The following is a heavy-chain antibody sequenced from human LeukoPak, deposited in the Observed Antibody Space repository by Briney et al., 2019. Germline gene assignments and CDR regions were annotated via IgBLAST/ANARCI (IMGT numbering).Heavy chain of an antibody. V-gene: IGHV3-23*01. J-gene: IGHJ3*02. D-gene: IGHD2-2*02. CDR2: ISGSGGST. CDR1: GFTFSSYG. CDR3: AKASAWVPAALPGAFDI. Sequence: RSLRLSCAASGFTFSSYGMHWVRQAPGKGLEWVSAISGSGGSTYYADSVKGRFTISRDNSKNTLYLQMNSLRAEDTAVYYCAKASAWVPAALPGAFDIWGQGTMVTVSS.